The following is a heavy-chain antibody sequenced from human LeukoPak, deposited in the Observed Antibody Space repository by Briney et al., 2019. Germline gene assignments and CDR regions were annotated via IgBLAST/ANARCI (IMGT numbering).Heavy chain of an antibody. V-gene: IGHV3-74*01. D-gene: IGHD6-19*01. Sequence: PGGSLRLSCAASGFXFSSYWIHWVRQAPGKGLVWVSRINTDGGSTSYAVSVKGRFTISRDNAKNTLYLQMDSLRAEDTAVYYCARATSGWYYFDYWGQGTLVTVSS. J-gene: IGHJ4*02. CDR2: INTDGGST. CDR1: GFXFSSYW. CDR3: ARATSGWYYFDY.